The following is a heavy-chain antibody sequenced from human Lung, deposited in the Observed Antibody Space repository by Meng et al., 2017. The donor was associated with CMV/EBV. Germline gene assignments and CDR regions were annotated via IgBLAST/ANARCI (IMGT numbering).Heavy chain of an antibody. CDR2: ITSFGSTI. J-gene: IGHJ4*02. CDR3: AREDYGSGSLSD. V-gene: IGHV3-48*03. Sequence: GESLKISCAASAFTFSSYEMNWVRQAPGKGLEWVSYITSFGSTIHYADSVKGRFTISRDNAKNLLFLQMNSLRAEDTGVYYCAREDYGSGSLSDWGQGALVTVSS. D-gene: IGHD3-10*01. CDR1: AFTFSSYE.